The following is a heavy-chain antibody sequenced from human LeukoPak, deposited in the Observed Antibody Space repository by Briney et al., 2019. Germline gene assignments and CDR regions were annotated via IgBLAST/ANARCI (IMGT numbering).Heavy chain of an antibody. D-gene: IGHD2-2*01. J-gene: IGHJ6*03. CDR2: IYYSGST. CDR3: AGLVPAARTLYYYYYMDV. V-gene: IGHV4-59*12. CDR1: GGSISSYY. Sequence: PSETLSLTCTVSGGSISSYYWSWIRQPPGKGLEWIGYIYYSGSTNYNPSLKSRVTISVDTSKNQFSLKLSSVTAADTAVYYCAGLVPAARTLYYYYYMDVWGKGTTVTVSS.